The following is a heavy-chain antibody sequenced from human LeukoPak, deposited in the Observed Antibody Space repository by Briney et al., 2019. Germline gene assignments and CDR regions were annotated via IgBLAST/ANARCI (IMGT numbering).Heavy chain of an antibody. J-gene: IGHJ6*03. Sequence: SETLSLTCTLSGGAISSSSYYWGWIRPPPRNGLEWIGSIYYSGSTYYNPSLNGRVTISVETSKNQFSLKLSSVPAADTAVYYCARDWGPQQYSSSWYSPRRTTRHYYYYYMDVWGKGTTVTVSS. CDR2: IYYSGST. CDR1: GGAISSSSYY. CDR3: ARDWGPQQYSSSWYSPRRTTRHYYYYYMDV. D-gene: IGHD6-13*01. V-gene: IGHV4-39*07.